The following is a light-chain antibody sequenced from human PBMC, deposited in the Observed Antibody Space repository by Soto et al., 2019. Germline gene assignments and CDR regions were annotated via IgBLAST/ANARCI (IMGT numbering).Light chain of an antibody. CDR3: QQYGSSPPWT. V-gene: IGKV3-20*01. J-gene: IGKJ1*01. CDR1: QSISSSY. Sequence: EIVLTQSPGTLSLSPGARATLSCRASQSISSSYLAWYQQKPGQAPRLLIYGASSRASGIPDRFSSSGSGTDFTLTISRLEPEDFAVYYSQQYGSSPPWTFGQGNKVEIK. CDR2: GAS.